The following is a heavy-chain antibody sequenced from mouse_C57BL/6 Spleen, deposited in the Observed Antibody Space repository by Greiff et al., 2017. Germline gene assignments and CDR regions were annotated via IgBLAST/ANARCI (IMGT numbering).Heavy chain of an antibody. D-gene: IGHD1-2*01. J-gene: IGHJ2*01. CDR2: INYDGRST. CDR3: ARENYGSFYFDY. V-gene: IGHV5-16*01. CDR1: GFTFSDYY. Sequence: EVMLVESEGGLVQPGSSMKLSCTASGFTFSDYYMAWVRQVPEKGLEWVANINYDGRSTYYLDSLTHRFIISRDNAQNILYLQMSSLKSEDTATYYCARENYGSFYFDYWGQGTPLTVSS.